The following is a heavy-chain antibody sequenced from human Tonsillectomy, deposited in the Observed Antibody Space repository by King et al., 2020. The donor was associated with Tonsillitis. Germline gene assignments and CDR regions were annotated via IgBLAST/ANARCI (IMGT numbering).Heavy chain of an antibody. CDR2: ISYDGSNK. J-gene: IGHJ4*02. CDR1: GFTFSNYG. CDR3: AKDRGVPAAMSLSFDY. D-gene: IGHD2-2*01. V-gene: IGHV3-30*18. Sequence: VQLVESGGGVVQPGRSLRLSCAASGFTFSNYGIHWVRQAPGKGLEWVAVISYDGSNKYYADSVKGRFTISRDNSKNTLYLQMNSLRAEDTAVYYCAKDRGVPAAMSLSFDYWGQGTLVTVSS.